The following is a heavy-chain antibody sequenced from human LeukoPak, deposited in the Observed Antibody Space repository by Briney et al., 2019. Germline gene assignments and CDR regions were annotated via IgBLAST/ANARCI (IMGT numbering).Heavy chain of an antibody. CDR1: GYTFSSYG. CDR2: ISGYNGYT. CDR3: AREVAGLGGEFDY. Sequence: ASVKVSCMASGYTFSSYGISWVRQAPGQGLEWMGWISGYNGYTHFAQKFQDRFTMTTDISTTTAYMELRSLRSDDTAVYYCAREVAGLGGEFDYWGQGTLVTVSS. D-gene: IGHD3-3*01. J-gene: IGHJ4*02. V-gene: IGHV1-18*01.